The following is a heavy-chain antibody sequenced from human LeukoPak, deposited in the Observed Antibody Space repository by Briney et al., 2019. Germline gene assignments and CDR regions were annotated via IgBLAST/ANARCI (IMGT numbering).Heavy chain of an antibody. V-gene: IGHV1-3*01. J-gene: IGHJ6*03. Sequence: GASVKVSCKASGYTFTSYAMHWVRQAPGQRLEWMGWINAGNGNTKYSQKFQGRVTITADESTSTAYMELSSLRSEDTAVYYCARGPVPAKDFYYYYMDVWGKGTTVTVSS. CDR2: INAGNGNT. CDR3: ARGPVPAKDFYYYYMDV. CDR1: GYTFTSYA. D-gene: IGHD2-2*01.